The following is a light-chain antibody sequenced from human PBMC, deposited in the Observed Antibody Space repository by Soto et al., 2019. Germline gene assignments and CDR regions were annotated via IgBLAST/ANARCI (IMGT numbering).Light chain of an antibody. CDR3: QPYSKWPPT. Sequence: EIVMTQSPATLSVSPGERATLSCRASQSVSINLAWYQHKPGQPPRLLIYGASTRATGVPARFSGSGSVTEFTFSVSSMQSEDFAVYYCQPYSKWPPTFGQGTKVDIK. CDR2: GAS. CDR1: QSVSIN. J-gene: IGKJ1*01. V-gene: IGKV3-15*01.